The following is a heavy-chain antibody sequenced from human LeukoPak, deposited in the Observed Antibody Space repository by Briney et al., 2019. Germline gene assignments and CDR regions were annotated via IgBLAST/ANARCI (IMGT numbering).Heavy chain of an antibody. CDR3: ARSYQQEEYGMDV. CDR1: GGTFSSYA. D-gene: IGHD2-2*01. J-gene: IGHJ6*04. CDR2: IIPIFGTA. V-gene: IGHV1-69*06. Sequence: ASVKVSCKASGGTFSSYAISWVRQAPGQGLEWMGGIIPIFGTANYAQKFQGRVTITADKSTSTTYMELSSLRSEDTAVYYCARSYQQEEYGMDVWGKGTTVTVSS.